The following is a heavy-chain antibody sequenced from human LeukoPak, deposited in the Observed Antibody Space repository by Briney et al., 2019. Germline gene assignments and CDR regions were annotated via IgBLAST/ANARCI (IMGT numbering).Heavy chain of an antibody. CDR2: IRYDGRNE. CDR1: GFTFSSHG. CDR3: AKKLGDGGNFYYYYYMDV. Sequence: GGSLRLSCATSGFTFSSHGMHWVRQAPGKGLEWVAFIRYDGRNEYYADSVKGRFAISRDNSRNTLYLQMNSLRAEDTAVYCCAKKLGDGGNFYYYYYMDVWGEGTTVAISS. V-gene: IGHV3-30*02. D-gene: IGHD4-23*01. J-gene: IGHJ6*03.